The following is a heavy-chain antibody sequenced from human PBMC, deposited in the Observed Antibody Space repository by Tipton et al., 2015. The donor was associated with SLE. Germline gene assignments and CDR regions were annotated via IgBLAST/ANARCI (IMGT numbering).Heavy chain of an antibody. J-gene: IGHJ6*02. CDR2: ISGSGGSI. CDR3: AKESHTEYFYGMDV. Sequence: SLRLSCAASGFAFSSYAMSWVRQAPGKGLEWVSGISGSGGSIYYADSVKGRFTISRDYSKNTLYLQMNSLRAEDTAVYYCAKESHTEYFYGMDVWGQGTMVTVSS. V-gene: IGHV3-23*01. CDR1: GFAFSSYA.